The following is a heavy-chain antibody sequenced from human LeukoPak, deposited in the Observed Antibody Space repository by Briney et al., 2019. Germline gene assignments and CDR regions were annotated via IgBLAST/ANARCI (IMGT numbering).Heavy chain of an antibody. J-gene: IGHJ4*02. CDR1: GGSISGYY. CDR2: IHYSGTT. Sequence: SETLSLTCTVSGGSISGYYWNWIRHPPGKGLEWIGYIHYSGTTNYNPSLKSRVTISVDTSKNQLSLKLSSVTAADTAVYFCAKRGRSSWYFDYWGQGTQVTVSS. D-gene: IGHD6-13*01. V-gene: IGHV4-59*01. CDR3: AKRGRSSWYFDY.